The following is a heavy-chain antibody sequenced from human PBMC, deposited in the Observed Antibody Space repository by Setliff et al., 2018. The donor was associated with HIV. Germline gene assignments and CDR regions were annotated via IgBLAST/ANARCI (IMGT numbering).Heavy chain of an antibody. CDR2: IDPSGGTR. CDR1: GYTFTNYY. Sequence: ASVKVSCKASGYTFTNYYMHWVRQAPGQGLEWMGIIDPSGGTRSYALKFQGRVTMTSDTSTSTVYMELSSLRSEDTAVYYCARALLDYFLDYWGQGTLVTVSS. CDR3: ARALLDYFLDY. V-gene: IGHV1-46*01. D-gene: IGHD3-10*01. J-gene: IGHJ4*02.